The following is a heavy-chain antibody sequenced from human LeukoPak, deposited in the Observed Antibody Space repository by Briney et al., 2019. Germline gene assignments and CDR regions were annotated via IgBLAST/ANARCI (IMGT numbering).Heavy chain of an antibody. V-gene: IGHV4-39*01. CDR2: IYYSGST. CDR3: ARRSGNYGVHYAMDV. J-gene: IGHJ6*02. Sequence: SETLSLTCTVSGGSISSSRDFWGWIRQPPGKGLEWIGSIYYSGSTYYNPSLKSRVTISVDTSKNQFSLKLSSVTAADTAVYYCARRSGNYGVHYAMDVWGQGTTVTVSS. D-gene: IGHD4-17*01. CDR1: GGSISSSRDF.